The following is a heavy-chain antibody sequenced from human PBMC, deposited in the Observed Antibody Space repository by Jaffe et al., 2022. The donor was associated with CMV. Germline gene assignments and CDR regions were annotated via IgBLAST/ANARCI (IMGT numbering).Heavy chain of an antibody. J-gene: IGHJ4*02. Sequence: QLQLQESGPGLVKTSETVSLTCTVSGGSISSSTSYWGWIRQPPGKGLEWIGGISYSGKTYYNPSLKSRFTISVDTSNNHFSLKVTSVTAADTAVYYCARHGGIGGASFDYWGQGTLVTVSS. D-gene: IGHD3-10*01. CDR3: ARHGGIGGASFDY. CDR2: ISYSGKT. V-gene: IGHV4-39*01. CDR1: GGSISSSTSY.